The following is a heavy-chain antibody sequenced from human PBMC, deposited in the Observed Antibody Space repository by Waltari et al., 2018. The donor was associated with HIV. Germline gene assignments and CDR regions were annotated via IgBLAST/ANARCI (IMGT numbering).Heavy chain of an antibody. CDR2: LYTSGST. Sequence: QVQLQESGPGLVKPSQTLSLTCTVSGGSISSGSYHWIWIRQPAGKGLGWIGRLYTSGSTDYNPSLKSRATISGDTSKNQFSLKLSSVTAADTAVYYCARAVVGGYDLGNNWFDPWGQGTLVTVSS. V-gene: IGHV4-61*02. CDR3: ARAVVGGYDLGNNWFDP. D-gene: IGHD5-12*01. CDR1: GGSISSGSYH. J-gene: IGHJ5*02.